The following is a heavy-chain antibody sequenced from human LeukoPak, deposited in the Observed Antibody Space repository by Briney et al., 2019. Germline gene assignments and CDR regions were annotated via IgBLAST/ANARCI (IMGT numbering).Heavy chain of an antibody. CDR3: ARDLRYCSGGSCYSDY. D-gene: IGHD2-15*01. Sequence: GFXXXXYGMSWVRQAPGKGLEWVSGINWNGGSTGYADSVKGRFTISRDNAKNSLYLQMNSLRAEDTALYHCARDLRYCSGGSCYSDYWGQGTLVTVSS. CDR1: GFXXXXYG. V-gene: IGHV3-20*01. CDR2: INWNGGST. J-gene: IGHJ4*02.